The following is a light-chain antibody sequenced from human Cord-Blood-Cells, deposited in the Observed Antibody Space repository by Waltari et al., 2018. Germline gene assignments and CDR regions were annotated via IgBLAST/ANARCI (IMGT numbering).Light chain of an antibody. J-gene: IGKJ2*01. CDR3: QQSYSTPYT. CDR2: AAS. V-gene: IGKV1-39*01. Sequence: DIQMTQSPSSLSASVGDRVTITCRESQSISIYLNWYQEKPGKAPKLLIYAASSLQSGFPSRFSGSRSGTDFTLTISSLQPEDFATYYCQQSYSTPYTLGQGTKLEIK. CDR1: QSISIY.